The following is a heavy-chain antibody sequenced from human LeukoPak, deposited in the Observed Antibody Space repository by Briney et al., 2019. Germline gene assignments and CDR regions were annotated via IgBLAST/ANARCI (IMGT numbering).Heavy chain of an antibody. CDR3: ARVSGYSSGWSRSGWLRYFDY. J-gene: IGHJ4*02. CDR1: GGSISSYY. CDR2: IYYSGST. Sequence: SETLSLTCTVSGGSISSYYWSWIRQRQGKGLEGSGYIYYSGSTNYTPTLKRRVTISVDTSKNQLSLKLSSVTAADTAVYYCARVSGYSSGWSRSGWLRYFDYWGQGTLVTVSS. V-gene: IGHV4-59*12. D-gene: IGHD6-19*01.